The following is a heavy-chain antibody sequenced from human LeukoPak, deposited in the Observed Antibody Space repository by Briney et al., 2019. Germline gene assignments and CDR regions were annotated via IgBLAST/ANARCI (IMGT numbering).Heavy chain of an antibody. V-gene: IGHV4-30-2*01. CDR2: IYHSGST. D-gene: IGHD3-22*01. Sequence: SETLSLTCTVSGGSISSGGYYWSWIRQPPGKGLEWIGYIYHSGSTYYNPSLKSRVTISVDRSKNQFSLKLSSMTAADTAVYYCARVLGHYDISAFDIWGQGTMVTVSS. CDR3: ARVLGHYDISAFDI. CDR1: GGSISSGGYY. J-gene: IGHJ3*02.